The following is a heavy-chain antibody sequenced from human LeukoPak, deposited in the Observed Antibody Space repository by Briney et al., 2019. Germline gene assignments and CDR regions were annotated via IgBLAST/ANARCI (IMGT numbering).Heavy chain of an antibody. D-gene: IGHD6-13*01. J-gene: IGHJ4*02. V-gene: IGHV1-18*01. CDR3: ARDLTPAGPDY. Sequence: ASVKVSCKASGYTFTSYGIIWVRQAPGQGLEWMGCISAYNGNTNYAQKLQGRVTMTTDTSTSTAYMELRSLRSDDTAVYYCARDLTPAGPDYWGQGTLVTVSS. CDR1: GYTFTSYG. CDR2: ISAYNGNT.